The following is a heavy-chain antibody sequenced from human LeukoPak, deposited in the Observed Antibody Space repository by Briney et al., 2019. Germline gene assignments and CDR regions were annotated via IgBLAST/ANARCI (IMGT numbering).Heavy chain of an antibody. CDR2: MNPNLGNT. CDR3: ARGRCVGSTNCYYFDY. Sequence: GASVKVSCKASGYTFTNYNINWVRQATGQGLEWMGWMNPNLGNTGYAQKFQGRVTITRNTSISTAYMELSSLRSEDTAVYYCARGRCVGSTNCYYFDYWGQGTLVTVSS. CDR1: GYTFTNYN. J-gene: IGHJ4*02. D-gene: IGHD2/OR15-2a*01. V-gene: IGHV1-8*03.